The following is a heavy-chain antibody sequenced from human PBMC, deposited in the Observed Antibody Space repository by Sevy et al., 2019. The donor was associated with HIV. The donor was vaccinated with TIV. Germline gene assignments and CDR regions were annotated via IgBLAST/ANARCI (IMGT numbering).Heavy chain of an antibody. Sequence: GGSLRLSCAASGFSFRSFDMHWVRHAPGKGLEWVSGISNSGSSVFYSDSVKGRFTISRDNTDNLLFLQMNSLRAEDTAVYYCARDLPPSATTVAHFDYWGRGNLVTVSS. J-gene: IGHJ4*02. CDR1: GFSFRSFD. CDR2: ISNSGSSV. CDR3: ARDLPPSATTVAHFDY. D-gene: IGHD4-17*01. V-gene: IGHV3-48*03.